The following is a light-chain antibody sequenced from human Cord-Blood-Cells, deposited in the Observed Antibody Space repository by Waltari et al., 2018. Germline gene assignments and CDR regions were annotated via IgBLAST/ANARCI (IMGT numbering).Light chain of an antibody. J-gene: IGKJ1*01. Sequence: DILMTQYPDSLAVSLGERATINCKSSQSVLYSSNNKNYLALYQQKPGQPPKLLIYWASTRESGVPDRFSGSGSGTDFTLTISSLQAEDVAVYYCQQYYSTPPAFGQGTKVEIK. CDR2: WAS. CDR1: QSVLYSSNNKNY. CDR3: QQYYSTPPA. V-gene: IGKV4-1*01.